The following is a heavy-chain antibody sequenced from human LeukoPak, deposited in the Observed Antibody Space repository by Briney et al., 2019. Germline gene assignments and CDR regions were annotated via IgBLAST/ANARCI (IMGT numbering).Heavy chain of an antibody. CDR3: AKEPNGKLKLNPEDRYCSGGSCYSWFDP. D-gene: IGHD2-15*01. CDR2: IIPIFGTA. J-gene: IGHJ5*02. CDR1: GGTFSSYA. Sequence: SVKVSCKASGGTFSSYAISWVRQAPGQGLEWMGRIIPIFGTANYAQKFQGRVTITTDESTSTAYMEPSSLRSEDTAVYYCAKEPNGKLKLNPEDRYCSGGSCYSWFDPWGQGTLVTASS. V-gene: IGHV1-69*05.